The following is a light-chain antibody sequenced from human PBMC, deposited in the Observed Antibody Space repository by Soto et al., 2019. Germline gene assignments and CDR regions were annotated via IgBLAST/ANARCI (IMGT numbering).Light chain of an antibody. CDR2: GAS. CDR3: QPYSSFVRT. Sequence: EIELTQSPGTLSLSPGERATLSCRASQSVSSCYLAWYQQKPGKAPMLLIYGASIRATGIPDRFSGSGSGTDFTLTISRLEPEDFAVYYCQPYSSFVRTFGGGTKVEIK. J-gene: IGKJ4*01. V-gene: IGKV3-20*01. CDR1: QSVSSCY.